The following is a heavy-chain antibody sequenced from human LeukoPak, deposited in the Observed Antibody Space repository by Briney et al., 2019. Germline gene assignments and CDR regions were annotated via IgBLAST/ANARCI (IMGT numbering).Heavy chain of an antibody. D-gene: IGHD6-19*01. CDR3: ACGVAVANYYYYGMDV. CDR1: GFTFSSYA. Sequence: PGGSLRLSCAASGFTFSSYAMSWVRQAPGKGLEWVSAISGSGGSTYYADSVKGGFTISRDNSKNTLYLQMNSLRAEDTAVYYCACGVAVANYYYYGMDVWGQGTTVTVSS. CDR2: ISGSGGST. J-gene: IGHJ6*02. V-gene: IGHV3-23*01.